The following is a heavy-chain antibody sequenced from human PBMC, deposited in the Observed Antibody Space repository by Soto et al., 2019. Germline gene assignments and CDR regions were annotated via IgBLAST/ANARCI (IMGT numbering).Heavy chain of an antibody. D-gene: IGHD2-15*01. CDR1: GGSINRGGFY. V-gene: IGHV4-31*03. Sequence: KPSETLSLTCTVSGGSINRGGFYWSWIRQHPGKGLEWLGHIYYGGSPYYSPSLRGRVTISLESSKNQLTLSLRSVTAADTAVYYCTRDDGYCSGGSCHYYYGMNVWGQGTTVTVSS. CDR2: IYYGGSP. J-gene: IGHJ6*02. CDR3: TRDDGYCSGGSCHYYYGMNV.